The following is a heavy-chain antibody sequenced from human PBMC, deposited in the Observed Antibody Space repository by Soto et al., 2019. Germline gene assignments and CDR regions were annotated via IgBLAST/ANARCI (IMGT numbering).Heavy chain of an antibody. Sequence: SQTLSLTCVISGDSVSSNDATWDWIRQSPSRGLEWLGRTYYRSKWYNDYAVSVKSRITINPDTSKNQISLQLNSVTAADTAVYYCARSIDPWGQGTLVTVSS. CDR2: TYYRSKWYN. CDR1: GDSVSSNDAT. J-gene: IGHJ5*02. CDR3: ARSIDP. V-gene: IGHV6-1*01.